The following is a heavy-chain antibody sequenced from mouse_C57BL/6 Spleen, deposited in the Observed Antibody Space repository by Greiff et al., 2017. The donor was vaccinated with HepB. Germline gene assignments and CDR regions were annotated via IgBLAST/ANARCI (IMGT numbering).Heavy chain of an antibody. CDR2: IDPSDSYT. J-gene: IGHJ2*01. CDR3: ARRGSNYGFDY. Sequence: QVQLQQPGAELVKPGASVKLSCKASGYTFTSYWMQWVKQRPGQGLEWIGEIDPSDSYTNYNQKFKGKATLTVDTSSSTAYVQLNSLTSEDSAVYYCARRGSNYGFDYWGQGTTLTVSS. CDR1: GYTFTSYW. D-gene: IGHD2-5*01. V-gene: IGHV1-50*01.